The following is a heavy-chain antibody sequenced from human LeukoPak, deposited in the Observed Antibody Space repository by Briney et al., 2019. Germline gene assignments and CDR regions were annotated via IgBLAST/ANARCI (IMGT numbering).Heavy chain of an antibody. CDR3: AGQQGLQNLNFDY. D-gene: IGHD4-11*01. CDR2: INPIGGTT. V-gene: IGHV1-46*01. CDR1: GYTFTSYY. J-gene: IGHJ4*02. Sequence: GASVKVSCKTSGYTFTSYYTHWMQQAPGQGLEWMGIINPIGGTTDYSQKFQGRVTMTRDTSTSTVYMELSSLSPEDTAVYYCAGQQGLQNLNFDYWGQGTLVTVSS.